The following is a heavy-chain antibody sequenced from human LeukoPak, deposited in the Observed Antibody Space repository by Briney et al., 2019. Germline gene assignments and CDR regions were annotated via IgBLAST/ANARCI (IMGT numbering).Heavy chain of an antibody. D-gene: IGHD3-3*01. Sequence: GGSLRLSCAASGFTFSSYAMSWVRQAPGKGLEWVSAISGSGGSTYYADSVKGRFTISRDNSKNTLYLQMNSLRVEDTAVYYCAKDDSFGVVSGFDPWGQGTLVTVSS. V-gene: IGHV3-23*01. J-gene: IGHJ5*02. CDR2: ISGSGGST. CDR1: GFTFSSYA. CDR3: AKDDSFGVVSGFDP.